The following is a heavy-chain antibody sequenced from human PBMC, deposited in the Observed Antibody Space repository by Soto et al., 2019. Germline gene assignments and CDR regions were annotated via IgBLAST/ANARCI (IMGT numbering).Heavy chain of an antibody. CDR2: IRSKAYGETT. CDR1: GFTFGDYA. J-gene: IGHJ6*02. D-gene: IGHD2-2*01. CDR3: TRYTYTSRYSYFGMDV. V-gene: IGHV3-49*03. Sequence: GGSLRLSCTGSGFTFGDYAMGWSRQAPGKGLEWVGVIRSKAYGETTDYAASVKGRFTILRDDSKSIAYLQMNSLQSEDTGVYYCTRYTYTSRYSYFGMDVWGHGTTVTVSS.